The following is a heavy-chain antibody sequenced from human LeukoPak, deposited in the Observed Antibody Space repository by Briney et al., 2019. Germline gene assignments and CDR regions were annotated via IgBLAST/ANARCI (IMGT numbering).Heavy chain of an antibody. Sequence: GGSLRLSCAASGFTFSNAWMNWVRQAPGKGLEWVANIKQDGGQIYYLESVKGRFTVSRDNAKNSLYLQMNSLRAEDTAVYYCARLGARQMLEYWGQGTLVTVSS. CDR3: ARLGARQMLEY. D-gene: IGHD4-17*01. CDR1: GFTFSNAW. V-gene: IGHV3-7*01. CDR2: IKQDGGQI. J-gene: IGHJ4*02.